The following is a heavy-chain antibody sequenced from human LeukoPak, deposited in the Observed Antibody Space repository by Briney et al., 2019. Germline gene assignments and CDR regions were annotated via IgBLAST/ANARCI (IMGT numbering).Heavy chain of an antibody. CDR1: GFTFSSYA. CDR3: ARSGGAAETTSGFFDF. Sequence: GGSLRLSCAASGFTFSSYAMHWVRQAPGKGLEWVAVISYDGSNKYYADSVKGRFTISRDNSKNTLYLQMNSLRAEDTAMYYCARSGGAAETTSGFFDFWGQGTLVTVSP. J-gene: IGHJ4*02. CDR2: ISYDGSNK. V-gene: IGHV3-30-3*01. D-gene: IGHD1-7*01.